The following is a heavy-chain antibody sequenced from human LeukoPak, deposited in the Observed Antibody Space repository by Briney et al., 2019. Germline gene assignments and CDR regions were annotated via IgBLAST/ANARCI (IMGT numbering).Heavy chain of an antibody. CDR2: IYYTGST. CDR3: ARGLNDSWTGENY. V-gene: IGHV4-59*12. CDR1: GGSISSYF. J-gene: IGHJ4*02. Sequence: SETLSLTCTISGGSISSYFWSWIRQPPGKGLEWIGYIYYTGSTNYNPSLKSRVIISLDTSKNQFSLKVRYVTAADTAVYYCARGLNDSWTGENYWGQGTLVTVSS. D-gene: IGHD3-3*01.